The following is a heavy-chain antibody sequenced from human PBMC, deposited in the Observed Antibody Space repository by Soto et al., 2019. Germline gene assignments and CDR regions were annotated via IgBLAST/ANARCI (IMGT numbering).Heavy chain of an antibody. D-gene: IGHD4-17*01. J-gene: IGHJ4*02. V-gene: IGHV3-48*02. CDR3: ERLPKGSRVTS. Sequence: EVQLLESGGGLIHPGGSLRLSCVASGFRFSDHSMNWVRQAPGKGLEWVSYITSSGDSIYYADSVKGRFTVSRDNAKKSLFLQMNSLRDEDTAVYYCERLPKGSRVTSWGQGTLVTVSS. CDR2: ITSSGDSI. CDR1: GFRFSDHS.